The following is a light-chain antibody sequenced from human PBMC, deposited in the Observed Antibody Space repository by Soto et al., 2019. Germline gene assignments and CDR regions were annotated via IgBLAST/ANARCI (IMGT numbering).Light chain of an antibody. CDR1: SGHSSYA. CDR3: QTWGTGQGV. J-gene: IGLJ3*02. CDR2: LNSDGSH. V-gene: IGLV4-69*01. Sequence: QPVLTQSPSASASLGASVKLTCTLSSGHSSYAIARHQQQPEKGPRYLMKLNSDGSHSKGDGIPDRFSGSSSGAERYLTISSLQSEDEADYYCQTWGTGQGVFGGGTKVTVL.